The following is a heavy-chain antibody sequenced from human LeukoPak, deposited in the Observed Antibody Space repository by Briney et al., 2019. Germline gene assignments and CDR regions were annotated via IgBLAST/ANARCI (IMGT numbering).Heavy chain of an antibody. CDR3: AKGPDSSGLYSLDY. D-gene: IGHD3-22*01. V-gene: IGHV3-30*18. Sequence: GRSLRLSCAASGFTFSSYGMHWVRQAPGRGLEWVTIISFDGSSKYYADSVKGRFTISRDNSKNTLYLQMNSLRAEDTAVYYCAKGPDSSGLYSLDYWGQGTLVTVSS. J-gene: IGHJ4*02. CDR2: ISFDGSSK. CDR1: GFTFSSYG.